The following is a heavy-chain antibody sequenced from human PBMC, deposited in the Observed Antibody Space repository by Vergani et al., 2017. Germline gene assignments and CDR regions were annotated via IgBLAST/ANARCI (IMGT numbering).Heavy chain of an antibody. CDR2: IIPIFGTA. J-gene: IGHJ4*02. V-gene: IGHV1-69*01. D-gene: IGHD3-22*01. Sequence: QVQLVQSGAEVKKPGSSVKVSCKASGGTFSSYAISWVRQAPGQGLEWIGGIIPIFGTANYAQKFQGRVTITADESTSTAYMARSSLRSEDTAVYYCARLSYDTTPYLQGGYDCWGQGTLVSVSS. CDR1: GGTFSSYA. CDR3: ARLSYDTTPYLQGGYDC.